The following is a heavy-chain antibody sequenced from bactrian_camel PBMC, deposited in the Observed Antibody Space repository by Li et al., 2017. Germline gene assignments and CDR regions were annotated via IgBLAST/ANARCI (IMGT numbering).Heavy chain of an antibody. D-gene: IGHD6*01. CDR2: INTGGST. V-gene: IGHV3S31*01. J-gene: IGHJ4*01. CDR3: AAGPWYMDEYKH. CDR1: GFNFSISA. Sequence: EVQLVASGGGLVSPGGSTRLSCIVSGFNFSISAMSWVRQAPGKGPKLVSAINTGGSTLYADSVKGRFTISRDNAKNTAYLQLNSLKSEDTALYYCAAGPWYMDEYKHWGQETQVTVS.